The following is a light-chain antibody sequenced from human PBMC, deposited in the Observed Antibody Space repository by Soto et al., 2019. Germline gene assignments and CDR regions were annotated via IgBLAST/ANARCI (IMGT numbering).Light chain of an antibody. CDR2: WAS. V-gene: IGKV4-1*01. CDR3: QQYYNTPYT. J-gene: IGKJ2*01. CDR1: QSVLYSSNNKNY. Sequence: DIVMTQSPDSLAVSLGERATINCKSSQSVLYSSNNKNYLAWYQHKPGQPPKLLIYWASSRESGVPDRFSGSGSGTDFTLTISSLQAEDVAAYYCQQYYNTPYTFGQGTKLEI.